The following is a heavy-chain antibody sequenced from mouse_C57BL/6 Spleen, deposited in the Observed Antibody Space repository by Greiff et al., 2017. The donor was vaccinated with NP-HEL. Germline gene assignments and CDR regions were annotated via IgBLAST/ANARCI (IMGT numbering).Heavy chain of an antibody. D-gene: IGHD2-2*01. CDR1: GFTFSSYG. J-gene: IGHJ3*01. Sequence: EVKLVESGGDLVKPGGSLKLSCAASGFTFSSYGMSWVRQTPDKRLEWVATISSGGSYTYYPDSVKGRFTISRDNAKNTLYLQMSSLKSEDTAMYYCARQDGYDWFAYGGQVTLVTVSA. V-gene: IGHV5-6*01. CDR3: ARQDGYDWFAY. CDR2: ISSGGSYT.